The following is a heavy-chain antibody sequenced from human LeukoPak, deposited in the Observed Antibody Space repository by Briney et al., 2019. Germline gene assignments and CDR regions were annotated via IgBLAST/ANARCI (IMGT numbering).Heavy chain of an antibody. J-gene: IGHJ4*02. CDR3: ARVEGSGSYYYSFNY. Sequence: GGSLRLSCAASGFTVSSNYMSWVRQAPGKGLEWVSVIYSGGRTYYADSVKGRFTISRDNSKNTLYLQMNSLRAEDTAVYYCARVEGSGSYYYSFNYWGQGTLVTVSS. CDR1: GFTVSSNY. D-gene: IGHD3-10*01. CDR2: IYSGGRT. V-gene: IGHV3-66*01.